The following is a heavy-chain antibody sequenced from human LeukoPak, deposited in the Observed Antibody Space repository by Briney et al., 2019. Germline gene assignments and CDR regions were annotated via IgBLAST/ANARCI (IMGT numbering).Heavy chain of an antibody. Sequence: NPSETLPLTCTVSGGSISSYYWSWIRQPPGKGLEWIGYIYYSGSTNYNPSLKSRVTISVDTSKNQFSLKLSSVTAADTAVYYCARRVLAQLGVWGQGTTVTVSS. CDR2: IYYSGST. J-gene: IGHJ6*02. V-gene: IGHV4-59*01. CDR1: GGSISSYY. CDR3: ARRVLAQLGV. D-gene: IGHD3-10*01.